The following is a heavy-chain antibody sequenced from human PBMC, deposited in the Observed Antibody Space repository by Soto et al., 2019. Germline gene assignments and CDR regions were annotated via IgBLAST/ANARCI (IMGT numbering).Heavy chain of an antibody. V-gene: IGHV3-15*01. CDR1: GFTFGNAW. Sequence: WGSLRLSCAASGFTFGNAWVICVLQSPGKGLEWVGRIKSKIDGGTTDYAAPVKGRFTISRDDSKNTLYLQMNSLKTEDTAVYYCTTDDPINRYWGQGTLVTVYS. J-gene: IGHJ4*02. CDR2: IKSKIDGGTT. CDR3: TTDDPINRY.